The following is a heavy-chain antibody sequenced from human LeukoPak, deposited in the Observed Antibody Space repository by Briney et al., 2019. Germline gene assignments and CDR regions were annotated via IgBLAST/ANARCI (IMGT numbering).Heavy chain of an antibody. Sequence: GASVKVSCKASGYTFTGYYMHWVRQAPGQGLEWMGWINPNSGGTNYAQKFQGRVTMTRDTSISTAYMELSRLRSDDTAVYYCARVSRVVPAAPLTYFDYWGQGTLVTVSS. J-gene: IGHJ4*02. CDR1: GYTFTGYY. CDR3: ARVSRVVPAAPLTYFDY. D-gene: IGHD2-2*01. V-gene: IGHV1-2*02. CDR2: INPNSGGT.